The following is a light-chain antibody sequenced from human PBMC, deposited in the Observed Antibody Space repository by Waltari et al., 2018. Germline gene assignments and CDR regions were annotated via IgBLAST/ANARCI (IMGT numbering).Light chain of an antibody. CDR1: QSVTRY. CDR2: DVS. J-gene: IGKJ3*01. Sequence: DIQMTQSPSTLSASVGDRVTITCRASQSVTRYLAWYQQKTGKAPKVLIWDVSSLERGVPSRFSGSGSGTEFTLTITSLQPDDFGTYYCLHSLNSQGAFGPGTTV. V-gene: IGKV1-5*01. CDR3: LHSLNSQGA.